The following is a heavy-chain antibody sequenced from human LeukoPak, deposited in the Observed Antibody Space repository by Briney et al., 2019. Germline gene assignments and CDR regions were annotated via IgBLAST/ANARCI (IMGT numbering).Heavy chain of an antibody. V-gene: IGHV1-69*05. CDR3: ARVTGVDFCRFDY. J-gene: IGHJ4*02. CDR2: INPIFGTA. D-gene: IGHD3/OR15-3a*01. Sequence: SVKVSCKASGGTFSSYGVSWVRQAPGQGLEWMGGINPIFGTANYAQRLQGRVTITTDESTSTAYMELSSLRSEDTAVYYCARVTGVDFCRFDYWGQGTLVTVSS. CDR1: GGTFSSYG.